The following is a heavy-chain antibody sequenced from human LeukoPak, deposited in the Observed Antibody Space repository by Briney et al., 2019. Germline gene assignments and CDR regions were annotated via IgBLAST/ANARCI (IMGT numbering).Heavy chain of an antibody. V-gene: IGHV4-4*02. CDR3: ARGRLHYYYYYYMDV. D-gene: IGHD5-12*01. Sequence: PSETLSLTCAVSGGSISSSNWLSWVRQPPGKGLEWIGEIYHSGSTNYNPSLKSRVTISVDTSKNQFSLKLSSVTAADTAVYYCARGRLHYYYYYYMDVWGKGTTVTISS. J-gene: IGHJ6*03. CDR1: GGSISSSNW. CDR2: IYHSGST.